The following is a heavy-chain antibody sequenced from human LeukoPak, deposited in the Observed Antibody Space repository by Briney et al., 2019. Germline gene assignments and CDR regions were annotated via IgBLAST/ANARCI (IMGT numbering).Heavy chain of an antibody. CDR2: INPNSGGT. D-gene: IGHD3-16*02. Sequence: GASVKVSCKASGYTFTGYYMHWVRQAPGQGLEWMGWINPNSGGTNYAQKFQGRVTMTRDTSISTAYMELSRLRSDDTAVYYCARDRGEIYVWGSYRSTGDYWGQGTLVTVSS. J-gene: IGHJ4*02. CDR1: GYTFTGYY. V-gene: IGHV1-2*02. CDR3: ARDRGEIYVWGSYRSTGDY.